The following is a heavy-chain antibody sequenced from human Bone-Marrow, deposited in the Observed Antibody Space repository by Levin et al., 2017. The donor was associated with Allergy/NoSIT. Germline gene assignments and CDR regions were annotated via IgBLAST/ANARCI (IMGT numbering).Heavy chain of an antibody. V-gene: IGHV1-24*01. Sequence: GESLKISCKVSGYTLTDIAVHWVRQAPGKGLEWMGRLDPEDGEVIHAHKFQGRVTMTQDTSQDTAYMQLSNLKSDDTAVYYCATDPGTGALDYWGQGTLVTVSS. CDR3: ATDPGTGALDY. CDR1: GYTLTDIA. J-gene: IGHJ4*02. CDR2: LDPEDGEV. D-gene: IGHD7-27*01.